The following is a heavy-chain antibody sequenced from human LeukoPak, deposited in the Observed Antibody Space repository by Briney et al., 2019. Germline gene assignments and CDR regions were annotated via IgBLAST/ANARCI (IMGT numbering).Heavy chain of an antibody. CDR2: INHSGST. J-gene: IGHJ4*02. CDR3: ARGRKRHCSGGSCPALDY. D-gene: IGHD2-15*01. V-gene: IGHV4-34*01. Sequence: SETLSLTCAVYGGSFSGYYWSWIRQPPGKGLEWIGEINHSGSTNYNPSLKSRVTISVDTSKNQFSLKLSSVTAADTAVYYCARGRKRHCSGGSCPALDYWGQGTLVTVSS. CDR1: GGSFSGYY.